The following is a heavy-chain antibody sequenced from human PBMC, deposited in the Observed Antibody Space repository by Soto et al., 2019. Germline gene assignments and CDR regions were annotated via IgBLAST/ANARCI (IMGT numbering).Heavy chain of an antibody. CDR3: ARLAADGTSFDY. CDR1: GYTFTGYY. V-gene: IGHV1-2*04. D-gene: IGHD6-13*01. Sequence: ASVKVSCKASGYTFTGYYTHWVRQAPGQGLEWMGWINPNSGDTNYAQKFQGWVAMTRDTSITTAYMELSRLKSDDTAVYYCARLAADGTSFDYWGQGTPVTVSS. CDR2: INPNSGDT. J-gene: IGHJ4*02.